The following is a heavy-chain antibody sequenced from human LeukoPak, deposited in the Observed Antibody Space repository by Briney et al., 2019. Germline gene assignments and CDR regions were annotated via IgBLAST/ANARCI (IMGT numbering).Heavy chain of an antibody. J-gene: IGHJ4*02. Sequence: GESLRLSCAASGFTFSSYSKNWGRHAPPQGLELVSSISSSISYIYYADSVKGRFTISRDNAKNSLYLQMNSLRAEDTAVYYCARDIAVAGPNYFDYWGQGTLVTVSS. D-gene: IGHD6-19*01. CDR1: GFTFSSYS. V-gene: IGHV3-21*01. CDR3: ARDIAVAGPNYFDY. CDR2: ISSSISYI.